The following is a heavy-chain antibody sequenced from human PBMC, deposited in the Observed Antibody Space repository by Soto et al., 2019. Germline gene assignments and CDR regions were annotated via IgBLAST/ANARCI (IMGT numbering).Heavy chain of an antibody. CDR3: ARAKIVVVITPVSWFDP. CDR1: GGSISSGDYY. D-gene: IGHD3-22*01. J-gene: IGHJ5*02. V-gene: IGHV4-30-4*01. CDR2: IYYSGST. Sequence: PSETLSLTCTVSGGSISSGDYYWSWIRQPPGKGLEWIGYIYYSGSTYYNPSLKSRVTISVDTSKNQFSLKLSSVTAADTAVYYCARAKIVVVITPVSWFDPWGQGTLVTVSS.